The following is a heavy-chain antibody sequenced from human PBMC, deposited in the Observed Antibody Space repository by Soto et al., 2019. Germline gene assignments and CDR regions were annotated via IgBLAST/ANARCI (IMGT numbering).Heavy chain of an antibody. CDR3: GQGAPRTPTGHFDP. CDR1: GLTFSRYA. J-gene: IGHJ5*02. V-gene: IGHV3-23*01. CDR2: ISSTGGST. D-gene: IGHD1-1*01. Sequence: EVQLLESGGGSLRPGGSLRLSCVASGLTFSRYAMTWVRQAPGKGLEWVSAISSTGGSTYYADSVKGRFTISRDNYKDTLYLQMNSLSVDDTAVYYCGQGAPRTPTGHFDPGGQGTLVTVSS.